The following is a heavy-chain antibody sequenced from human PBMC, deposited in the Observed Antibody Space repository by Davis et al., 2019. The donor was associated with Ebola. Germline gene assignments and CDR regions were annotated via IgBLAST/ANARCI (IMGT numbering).Heavy chain of an antibody. CDR3: ARDRVFGAGSMDV. Sequence: ASVKVSCKASGYTFTSYDINWVRQATGQGLEWMGWMNPNSGNTGYAQKFQGRVTITADESTSTAYMELSSLRSEDTAVYYCARDRVFGAGSMDVWGQGTTVTVSS. V-gene: IGHV1-8*01. CDR1: GYTFTSYD. D-gene: IGHD6-13*01. CDR2: MNPNSGNT. J-gene: IGHJ6*02.